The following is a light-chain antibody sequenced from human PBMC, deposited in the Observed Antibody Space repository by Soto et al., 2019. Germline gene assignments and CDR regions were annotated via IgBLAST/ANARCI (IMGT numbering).Light chain of an antibody. V-gene: IGKV1-5*03. CDR1: QSISNW. J-gene: IGKJ5*01. CDR3: QQYDNLPIT. Sequence: DIQMTQSPSTLSASVGDRVTITCRASQSISNWLAWYQQKPGKAPKLLIYKTSNLESGVPSRFSGSGSGTEFSLTISSLQPDDFATYYCQQYDNLPITFGQGTRLEIK. CDR2: KTS.